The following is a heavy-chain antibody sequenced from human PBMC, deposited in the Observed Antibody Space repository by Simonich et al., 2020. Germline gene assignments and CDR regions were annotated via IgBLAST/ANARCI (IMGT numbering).Heavy chain of an antibody. D-gene: IGHD1-26*01. V-gene: IGHV4-59*08. CDR1: GGSISSYH. J-gene: IGHJ6*02. CDR2: IYYSGST. CDR3: ARSLGYYYYYYGMDV. Sequence: QVQLQESGPGLVKPSETLSLTCTVYGGSISSYHWSWIRQPPGKGLEWIRYIYYSGSTNYNTSLKSRVTRSVDTAKNQFSLKLSSVTAADTAVYYCARSLGYYYYYYGMDVWGQGTTVTVSS.